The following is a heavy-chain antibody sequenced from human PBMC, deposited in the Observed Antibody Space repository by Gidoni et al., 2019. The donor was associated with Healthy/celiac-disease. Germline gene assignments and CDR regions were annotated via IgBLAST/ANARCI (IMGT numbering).Heavy chain of an antibody. CDR3: ARDRITMVRGANQRNWFDP. CDR2: INPSGGST. D-gene: IGHD3-10*01. V-gene: IGHV1-46*01. CDR1: GYTFTSYY. Sequence: QVQLVQSGAEVKKPGASLKVSCKASGYTFTSYYMHWVRQAPGQGLEWMGIINPSGGSTSYAQKFQGRVTMTRDTSTSTVYMELSSLRSEDTAVYYCARDRITMVRGANQRNWFDPWGQGTLVTVSS. J-gene: IGHJ5*02.